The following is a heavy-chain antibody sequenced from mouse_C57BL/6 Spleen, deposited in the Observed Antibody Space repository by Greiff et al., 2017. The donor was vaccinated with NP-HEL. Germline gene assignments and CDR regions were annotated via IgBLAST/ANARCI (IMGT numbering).Heavy chain of an antibody. CDR2: ISSGGDYI. J-gene: IGHJ1*03. CDR3: TREVFITTVVAKYFDV. CDR1: GFTFSSYA. D-gene: IGHD1-1*01. Sequence: EVQVVESGEGLVKPGGSLKLSCAASGFTFSSYAMSWVRQTPEKRLEWVAYISSGGDYIYYADTVKGRFTISRDNARNTLYLQMSSLKSEDTAMYYCTREVFITTVVAKYFDVWGTGTTVTVSS. V-gene: IGHV5-9-1*02.